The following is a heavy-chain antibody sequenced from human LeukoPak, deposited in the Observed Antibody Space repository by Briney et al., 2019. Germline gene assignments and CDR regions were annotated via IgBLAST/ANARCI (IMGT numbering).Heavy chain of an antibody. CDR2: ISSSSSTI. CDR1: GFTFSSYS. CDR3: ARDITIFGVVIIYYYYGMDV. V-gene: IGHV3-48*01. D-gene: IGHD3-3*01. J-gene: IGHJ6*02. Sequence: GGSLRLSCAASGFTFSSYSMNWVRQAPGKGLEWVSYISSSSSTIYYADTVKGRFTISRDNAKNSLYLQMNSLRAEDTAVYYCARDITIFGVVIIYYYYGMDVWGQGTTVTVSS.